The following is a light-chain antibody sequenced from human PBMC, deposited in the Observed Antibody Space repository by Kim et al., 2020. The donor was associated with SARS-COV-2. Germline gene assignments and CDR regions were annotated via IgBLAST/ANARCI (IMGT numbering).Light chain of an antibody. V-gene: IGKV3-20*01. CDR2: IAS. CDR1: RGVTSNY. CDR3: HQYGSPPST. Sequence: SPGEKATPSCRASRGVTSNYLAWYQQKPGQAPRLLIYIASSRATGIPDRFSGSGSGTEFTLTISRLEPEDFAVYYCHQYGSPPSTFGQGTRLDIK. J-gene: IGKJ5*01.